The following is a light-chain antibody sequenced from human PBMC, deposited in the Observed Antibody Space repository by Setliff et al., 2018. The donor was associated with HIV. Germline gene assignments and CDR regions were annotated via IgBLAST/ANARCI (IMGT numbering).Light chain of an antibody. CDR3: CTYAGSYSYI. CDR2: DVS. Sequence: QSSLTQPRPVSGSPGQSVTFSCTGTSSDVGAYNYVAWYQQLPGNAPKLIIFDVSKRPSGVPDRFSGSKSGNTSYLTNSGLWPEDEADYSCCTYAGSYSYIFGTGTKVTVL. J-gene: IGLJ1*01. V-gene: IGLV2-11*01. CDR1: SSDVGAYNY.